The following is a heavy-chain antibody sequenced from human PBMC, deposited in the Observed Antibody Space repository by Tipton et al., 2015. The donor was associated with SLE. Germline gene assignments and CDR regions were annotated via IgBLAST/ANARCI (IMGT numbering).Heavy chain of an antibody. J-gene: IGHJ6*02. D-gene: IGHD3-16*01. CDR2: ISYGGGT. V-gene: IGHV4-59*08. CDR1: GGSINSHY. CDR3: ARGMMTWRGAIIGVDV. Sequence: TLSLTCSVSGGSINSHYWIWIRQPPGKGLEWIGYISYGGGTNYNPSLKSQVAISVDPAKNQFSLKLTSVTAADTAVYYCARGMMTWRGAIIGVDVWGQGTSVNVSS.